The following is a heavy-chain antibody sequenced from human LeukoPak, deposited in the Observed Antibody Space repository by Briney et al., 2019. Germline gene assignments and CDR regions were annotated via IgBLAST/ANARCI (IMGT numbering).Heavy chain of an antibody. V-gene: IGHV3-30*18. CDR2: ISYDGSNK. CDR3: AKRIRYSGSYSSYYYYGMDV. D-gene: IGHD1-26*01. CDR1: GFTFSSYG. Sequence: GGSLRLSCAASGFTFSSYGMHWVRQAPGKGLEWVAVISYDGSNKYYAVSVKGRFTISRDNSKNTLYLQMNSLRAEDTAVYYCAKRIRYSGSYSSYYYYGMDVWGQGTTVTVSS. J-gene: IGHJ6*02.